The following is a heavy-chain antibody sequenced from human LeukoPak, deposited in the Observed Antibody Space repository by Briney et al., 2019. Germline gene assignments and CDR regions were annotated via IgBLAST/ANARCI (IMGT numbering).Heavy chain of an antibody. CDR3: ARGRGGTLNDY. CDR2: INPNSGGT. CDR1: LYTLTDYY. D-gene: IGHD1-1*01. V-gene: IGHV1-2*06. Sequence: ASVKVSCKASLYTLTDYYMHWVRQAPRQGLEWMGRINPNSGGTNYAHKFQGRVTMTRDTSLRPASTELSRAKSDDTARYLCARGRGGTLNDYWGQGTLVAVSS. J-gene: IGHJ4*02.